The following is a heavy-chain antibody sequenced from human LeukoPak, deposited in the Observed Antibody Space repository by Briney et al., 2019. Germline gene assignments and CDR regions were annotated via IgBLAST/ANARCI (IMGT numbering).Heavy chain of an antibody. CDR1: GFTFSSYA. V-gene: IGHV3-23*01. J-gene: IGHJ4*02. CDR3: AKGRSGVSSAAINY. D-gene: IGHD2-2*01. CDR2: ISGGGDST. Sequence: PGRSLRPSCAASGFTFSSYAMSWVRHAPGRGLGWVSSISGGGDSTFCAASGKGRFTISRDNSKHTLHLQMTSLRAEDTAVYSCAKGRSGVSSAAINYWGQGTLVTVSS.